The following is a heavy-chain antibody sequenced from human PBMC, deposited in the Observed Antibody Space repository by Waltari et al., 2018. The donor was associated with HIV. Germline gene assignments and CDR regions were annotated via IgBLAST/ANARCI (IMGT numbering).Heavy chain of an antibody. V-gene: IGHV4-38-2*01. CDR2: SYHSGGT. J-gene: IGHJ4*02. CDR1: GYSVSSGYY. Sequence: QVQLQESGPGLVKPSETLSLTCAVSGYSVSSGYYWGWIRQPPGQGLEWLGSSYHSGGTNDNPSRKSLVTIAIDTPKKQCSLKLNSGTAADTAVYYGESQIGGLRGVDYWGQGTLVTVSS. CDR3: ESQIGGLRGVDY. D-gene: IGHD3-10*01.